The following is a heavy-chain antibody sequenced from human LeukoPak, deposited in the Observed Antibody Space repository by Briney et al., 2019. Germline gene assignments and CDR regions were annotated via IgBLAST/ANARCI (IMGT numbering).Heavy chain of an antibody. D-gene: IGHD3-3*01. V-gene: IGHV4-39*07. CDR2: IYYSGST. Sequence: ASETLSLTCTVSGGSISSSSYYWGWIRQPPGKGLEWIGSIYYSGSTYYNPSLKSRVTIPVDTSKNQFSLKLSSVTAADTAVYYCARVDHYDFWSGLMGPGNWFDPWGQGTLVTVSS. CDR1: GGSISSSSYY. J-gene: IGHJ5*02. CDR3: ARVDHYDFWSGLMGPGNWFDP.